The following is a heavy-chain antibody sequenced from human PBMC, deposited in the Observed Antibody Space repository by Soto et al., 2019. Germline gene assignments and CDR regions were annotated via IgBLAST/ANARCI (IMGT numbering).Heavy chain of an antibody. CDR3: ARAQYYDFWSGSPGGRGG. D-gene: IGHD3-3*01. J-gene: IGHJ6*01. Sequence: ASVRVASKGTGYTLTNYDINWVRQAPGQSLERMGWSNDGKGNTKYSQKFQGRGTITRYTSASTAYMKLSSLRSEDTAVYYFARAQYYDFWSGSPGGRGGWGQLPTVIVSS. CDR2: SNDGKGNT. V-gene: IGHV1-3*01. CDR1: GYTLTNYD.